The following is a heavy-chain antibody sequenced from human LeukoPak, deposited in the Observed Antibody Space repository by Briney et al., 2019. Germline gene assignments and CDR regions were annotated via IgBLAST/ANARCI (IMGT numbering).Heavy chain of an antibody. D-gene: IGHD6-13*01. V-gene: IGHV4-34*01. Sequence: SETLSLTCAVYGGSLSGYYWSWIRQPPGKGLEWIGEINHSGSTNYNPSLKSRVTISVDTSKNQFSLKLSSVTAADTAVYYCARGRSSSWYGGVYFDYWGQGTLVTVSS. CDR3: ARGRSSSWYGGVYFDY. J-gene: IGHJ4*02. CDR2: INHSGST. CDR1: GGSLSGYY.